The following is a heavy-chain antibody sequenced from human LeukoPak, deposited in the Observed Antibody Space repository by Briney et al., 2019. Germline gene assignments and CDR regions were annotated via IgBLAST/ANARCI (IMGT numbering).Heavy chain of an antibody. J-gene: IGHJ4*02. Sequence: PGGSLRLSCAASGFTFSIYNMNWVRQAPGKGLEWVSGISGSGDNTYYADSVKGRFTISRDNSKKTLYLQMTSLRPEDTAVYCCASYNWNYDLDYWGQGTLVTVSS. CDR2: ISGSGDNT. D-gene: IGHD1-1*01. CDR3: ASYNWNYDLDY. CDR1: GFTFSIYN. V-gene: IGHV3-23*01.